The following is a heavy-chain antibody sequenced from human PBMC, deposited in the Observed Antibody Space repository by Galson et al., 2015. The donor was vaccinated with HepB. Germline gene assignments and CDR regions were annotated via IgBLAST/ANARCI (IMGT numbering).Heavy chain of an antibody. D-gene: IGHD3-22*01. V-gene: IGHV3-7*03. CDR3: VRGGWSVDY. CDR2: IKQDGSEK. CDR1: GFTFSSYC. J-gene: IGHJ4*02. Sequence: SLRLSCKASGFTFSSYCMSWVRQAPGKGLEWVANIKQDGSEKNYVDSVKGRFTISRDNAKNSLYLQMSSLIAEDTAVYYCVRGGWSVDYWGQGTLVTVSS.